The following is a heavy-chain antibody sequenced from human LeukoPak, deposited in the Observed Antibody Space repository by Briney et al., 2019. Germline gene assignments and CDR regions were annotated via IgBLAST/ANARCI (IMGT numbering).Heavy chain of an antibody. CDR2: INPNSGGT. D-gene: IGHD2-2*01. V-gene: IGHV1-2*02. CDR1: GYTFTGYY. J-gene: IGHJ3*02. Sequence: VASVKVSCKASGYTFTGYYMHWVRQAPGQGLEWMGWINPNSGGTNYAQKFQGRVTMTRDTSISTAYMELSRLRSDDTAVYYCARENVVPAAVDAFDIWGQGTMVTVSS. CDR3: ARENVVPAAVDAFDI.